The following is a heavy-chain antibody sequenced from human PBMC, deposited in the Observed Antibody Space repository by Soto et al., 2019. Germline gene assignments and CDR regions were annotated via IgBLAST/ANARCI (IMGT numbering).Heavy chain of an antibody. J-gene: IGHJ4*02. CDR3: ARREYYDSSGLGGFDY. D-gene: IGHD3-22*01. Sequence: QVQLVESGGGVVQPGRSLRLSCAASGFTFSSYGMHWVRQAPGKGLEWVAVIWYDGSNKYYADSVKGRFTISRDNSKNTLYLQMNSLRAEDTAVYYCARREYYDSSGLGGFDYWGQGTLVTVSS. CDR2: IWYDGSNK. V-gene: IGHV3-33*01. CDR1: GFTFSSYG.